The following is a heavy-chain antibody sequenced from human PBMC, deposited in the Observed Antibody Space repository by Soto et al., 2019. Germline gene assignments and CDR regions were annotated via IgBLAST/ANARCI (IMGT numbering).Heavy chain of an antibody. V-gene: IGHV4-59*01. CDR3: AREVSSFGSNHFDS. Sequence: SETLSLTCSVSGTSIRGYYWTWIRQPPGKGLEWIGYIYYTGTTKYNPSLKSRVTILVDTSKIHFSLRLNSVTAADTAVCYCAREVSSFGSNHFDSWGQGALVTVS. CDR2: IYYTGTT. CDR1: GTSIRGYY. J-gene: IGHJ4*02. D-gene: IGHD3-10*01.